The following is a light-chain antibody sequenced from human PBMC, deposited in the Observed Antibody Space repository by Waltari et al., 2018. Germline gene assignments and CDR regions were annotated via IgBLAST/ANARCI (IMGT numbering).Light chain of an antibody. CDR2: WTS. CDR1: QSVLYNTNKKNS. CDR3: QQYYSPPLT. V-gene: IGKV4-1*01. Sequence: DIVMTQSPDSLTVSLGERATINCRSSQSVLYNTNKKNSVAWYQQRPGQPPKLLIYWTSIRESGVPDRFSGSGSGTDFTLTISSLQAEDVAVYYCQQYYSPPLTFGGGTKVEIK. J-gene: IGKJ4*01.